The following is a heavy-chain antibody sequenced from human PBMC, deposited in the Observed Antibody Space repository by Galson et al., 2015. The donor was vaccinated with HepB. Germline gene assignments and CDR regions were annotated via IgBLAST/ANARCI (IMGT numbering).Heavy chain of an antibody. J-gene: IGHJ4*02. CDR2: IYYDGST. CDR1: GGSISSYY. D-gene: IGHD6-13*01. V-gene: IGHV4-59*01. Sequence: LSLTCTVSGGSISSYYWSWIRQSPGKGLEWIGYIYYDGSTNYNPSLKSRVTISVDTSKNQFSLRLSSVTAADTAVYYCARGGSSWPPTDYWGQGTLVTVSS. CDR3: ARGGSSWPPTDY.